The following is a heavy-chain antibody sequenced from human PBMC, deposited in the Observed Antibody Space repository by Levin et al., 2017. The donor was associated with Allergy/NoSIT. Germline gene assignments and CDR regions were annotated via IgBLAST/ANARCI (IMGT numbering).Heavy chain of an antibody. CDR1: GFTFSSFW. V-gene: IGHV3-74*03. D-gene: IGHD2-2*02. Sequence: GGSLRLSCVASGFTFSSFWMHWVRQAPGKGLVWLSHIKGDGSTTSYADSVKGRFTISRDNAKNTLYLQMNSMSAEDTAVYYCVRDLYGRDDHWGQGTLVTVSS. CDR3: VRDLYGRDDH. CDR2: IKGDGSTT. J-gene: IGHJ4*02.